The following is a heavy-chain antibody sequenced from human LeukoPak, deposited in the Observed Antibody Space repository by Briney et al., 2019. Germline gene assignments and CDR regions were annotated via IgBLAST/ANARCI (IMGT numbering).Heavy chain of an antibody. J-gene: IGHJ6*03. CDR1: GGPISSSFYN. V-gene: IGHV4-39*02. CDR2: MSYSGNT. Sequence: PSETLSLTCTVSGGPISSSFYNCAWIRQSPGKGLEWIGSMSYSGNTYYNPSLKSRVSMSVDASNSQFSLRLRSATAADTAIYYCARDRSPFYYYFMDVWGKGTTVSVSS. CDR3: ARDRSPFYYYFMDV. D-gene: IGHD2-15*01.